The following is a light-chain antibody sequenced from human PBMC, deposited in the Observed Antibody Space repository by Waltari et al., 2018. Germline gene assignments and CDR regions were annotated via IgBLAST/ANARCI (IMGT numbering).Light chain of an antibody. CDR1: IVESES. CDR3: QVWDTSIDVGV. V-gene: IGLV3-21*04. J-gene: IGLJ1*01. Sequence: SFVLTQPPSGPVAPGGTATIPCGGSIVESESWNGYQQKPGQAPVLVNYYDNDRPAGIPGRVSGFPSGNTATLTISRVEAGDEADYYWQVWDTSIDVGVFGTGTKVTVL. CDR2: YDN.